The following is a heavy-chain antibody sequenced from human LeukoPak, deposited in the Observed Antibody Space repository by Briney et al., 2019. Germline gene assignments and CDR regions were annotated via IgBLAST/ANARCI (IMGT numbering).Heavy chain of an antibody. Sequence: GGSLRLPCAASGFTFSSYSMNWVRQAPGKGLEWVSYISSSSSTIYYADSVKGRFTISRDNAKNSLYLQMNSLRAEDTAVYYCARDKSGSYYYPDIWGQGTMVTVSS. V-gene: IGHV3-48*04. J-gene: IGHJ3*02. CDR3: ARDKSGSYYYPDI. D-gene: IGHD1-26*01. CDR2: ISSSSSTI. CDR1: GFTFSSYS.